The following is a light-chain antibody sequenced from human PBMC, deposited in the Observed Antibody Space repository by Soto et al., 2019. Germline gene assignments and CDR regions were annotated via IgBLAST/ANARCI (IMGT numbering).Light chain of an antibody. V-gene: IGLV2-11*01. CDR2: DVT. Sequence: QSVLTQPPSVSGSPGQSVTISCTGTSSDVGGYDYVSWYQQHPGKAPKLLIYDVTKRPSGVPDRFSGSKSGNTASLTISGLQAEDEADYYCSSYTSSSTYVFGTGTKVTVL. J-gene: IGLJ1*01. CDR1: SSDVGGYDY. CDR3: SSYTSSSTYV.